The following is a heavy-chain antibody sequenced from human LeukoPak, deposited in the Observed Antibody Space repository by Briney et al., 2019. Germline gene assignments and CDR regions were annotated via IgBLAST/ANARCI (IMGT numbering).Heavy chain of an antibody. D-gene: IGHD3-22*01. CDR2: IKQDGSDK. CDR3: AKDLYYYDSSGYFPTHDAFDI. V-gene: IGHV3-7*03. CDR1: GFTFSSFW. Sequence: GGSLRLSCAASGFTFSSFWLSWVRQAPGKGLEWVAIIKQDGSDKYYVDSVKGRFTISRDNARNSLYLHMNSLRAEDTAVYYCAKDLYYYDSSGYFPTHDAFDIWGQGTMVTVSS. J-gene: IGHJ3*02.